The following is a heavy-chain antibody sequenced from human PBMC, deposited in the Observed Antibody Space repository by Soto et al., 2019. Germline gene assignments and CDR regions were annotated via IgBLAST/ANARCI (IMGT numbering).Heavy chain of an antibody. Sequence: SQTLSLTCAISGDSVSSNSAAWNWIRQSPSRGLEWLGRTYYRSKWYNDYAVSVKSRITINPDTSKNQFSLQLNSVTPEDTAVYYCAREYYDILTGYYTDAFDIWGQGTMVTVSS. CDR3: AREYYDILTGYYTDAFDI. D-gene: IGHD3-9*01. CDR2: TYYRSKWYN. V-gene: IGHV6-1*01. J-gene: IGHJ3*02. CDR1: GDSVSSNSAA.